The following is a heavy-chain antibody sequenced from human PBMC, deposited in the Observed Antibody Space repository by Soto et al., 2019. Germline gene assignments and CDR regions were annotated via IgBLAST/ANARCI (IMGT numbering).Heavy chain of an antibody. J-gene: IGHJ4*02. CDR3: SGAESPDAAYFFLF. Sequence: PGGTLRLSCTGSGVPLNDFAINWVCQPPGKGLEWVGLMRNQSYKETTEYAAAVKGRFTISRDTSNGIAYLKMNSLNIVDSAVYYCSGAESPDAAYFFLFWGQGTPVTVYS. CDR1: GVPLNDFA. V-gene: IGHV3-49*04. CDR2: MRNQSYKETT. D-gene: IGHD6-25*01.